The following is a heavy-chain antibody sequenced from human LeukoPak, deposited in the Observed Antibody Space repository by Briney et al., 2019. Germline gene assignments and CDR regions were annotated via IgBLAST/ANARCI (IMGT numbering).Heavy chain of an antibody. Sequence: SETLSLTCTVSGGSVSSGSYYWSWIRQPPGKGLEWIGYISYSGSANYNPSLKSRVTISIDTSKNQFSLKVSSVTAADTAVYYCVRYVRGAYYFDYWGQGTLVTVSS. J-gene: IGHJ4*02. CDR1: GGSVSSGSYY. CDR3: VRYVRGAYYFDY. V-gene: IGHV4-61*01. CDR2: ISYSGSA. D-gene: IGHD3-10*02.